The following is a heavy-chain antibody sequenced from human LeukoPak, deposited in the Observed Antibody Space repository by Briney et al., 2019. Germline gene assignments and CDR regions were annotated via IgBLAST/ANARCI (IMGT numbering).Heavy chain of an antibody. CDR1: GFTFSSYA. CDR2: ISNDGGGT. Sequence: GGSLRLSCAASGFTFSSYAMSWVRQAPGKGLEWVSAISNDGGGTNYADFVKGRLTISRDNSKNTLFLQMNSLRAEDTALYYCAKGSSGYFVDLWGQGTLVTVSS. V-gene: IGHV3-23*01. D-gene: IGHD3-22*01. CDR3: AKGSSGYFVDL. J-gene: IGHJ5*02.